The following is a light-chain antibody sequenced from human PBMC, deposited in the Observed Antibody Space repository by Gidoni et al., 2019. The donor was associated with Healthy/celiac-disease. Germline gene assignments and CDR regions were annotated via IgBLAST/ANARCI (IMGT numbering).Light chain of an antibody. Sequence: EIVLTQSPATLSLSPGERATLSCRASQSVSSYLAWYQQKPGQAPRLLIYDASNRATGIPARFSGSGSGTDFTLNISSLEPEDFAVYYCQQRSNWLRTFGGGTKVEIK. V-gene: IGKV3-11*01. CDR3: QQRSNWLRT. J-gene: IGKJ4*01. CDR1: QSVSSY. CDR2: DAS.